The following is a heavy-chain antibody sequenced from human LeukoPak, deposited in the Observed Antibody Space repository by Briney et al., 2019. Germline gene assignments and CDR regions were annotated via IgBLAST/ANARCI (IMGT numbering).Heavy chain of an antibody. J-gene: IGHJ4*02. D-gene: IGHD2-15*01. CDR2: IYYSGST. V-gene: IGHV4-59*01. CDR3: ARRVGGIKNYFDY. Sequence: SETLSLTCTVSGGSISSYYWSWIRQPPGKGLEWIGYIYYSGSTNYNPSLKSRVTISADTSKNQFSLKLSSVTAADTAVYYCARRVGGIKNYFDYWGQGTLVTVSS. CDR1: GGSISSYY.